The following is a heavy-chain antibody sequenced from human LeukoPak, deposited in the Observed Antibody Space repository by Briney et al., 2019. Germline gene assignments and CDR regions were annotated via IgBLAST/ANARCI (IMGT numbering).Heavy chain of an antibody. CDR3: ARDHYSGYDYFDY. Sequence: GGSLRLSCAASGFTFSSNGMHWVRQAPGKGLEWVAVIWYDGSNKYYADSVKGRFTISRDNSKNTLHLQMNSLRAGDTAVYYCARDHYSGYDYFDYWGQGTLVTVSS. D-gene: IGHD5-12*01. J-gene: IGHJ4*02. CDR1: GFTFSSNG. V-gene: IGHV3-33*01. CDR2: IWYDGSNK.